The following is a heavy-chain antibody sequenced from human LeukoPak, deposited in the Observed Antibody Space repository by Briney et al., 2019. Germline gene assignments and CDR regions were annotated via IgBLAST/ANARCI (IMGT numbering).Heavy chain of an antibody. D-gene: IGHD3-16*02. CDR2: INHSGST. Sequence: SETLSLTCAVYGRSFSGYYWSWIRQPPGKGLEWIGEINHSGSTNYNPSLKSRVTISVDTSKNQFSLKLSSVTAADTAVYYWARGQRDYDYVWGSYRYSHWFDPWGQGTLVTVSS. CDR1: GRSFSGYY. V-gene: IGHV4-34*01. J-gene: IGHJ5*02. CDR3: ARGQRDYDYVWGSYRYSHWFDP.